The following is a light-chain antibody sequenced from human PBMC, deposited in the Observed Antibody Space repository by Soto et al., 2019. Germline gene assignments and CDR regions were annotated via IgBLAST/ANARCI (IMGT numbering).Light chain of an antibody. CDR2: GAS. CDR1: QSVTSSY. Sequence: EIVLTQSPGTLSLSPGEGATLSCRASQSVTSSYLAWYQQKPGQAPRLLTYGASSRAIDIPHRFSGSGSGTDFTLTINSLEPEDFAVYYCQQYGSSPRAFGQGTKVEIK. J-gene: IGKJ1*01. V-gene: IGKV3-20*01. CDR3: QQYGSSPRA.